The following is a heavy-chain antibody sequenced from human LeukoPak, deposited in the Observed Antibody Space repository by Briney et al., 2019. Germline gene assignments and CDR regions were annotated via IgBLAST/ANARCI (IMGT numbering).Heavy chain of an antibody. D-gene: IGHD6-13*01. J-gene: IGHJ4*02. CDR1: GYTFTSYY. V-gene: IGHV1-46*01. CDR3: ARVGVVQQTFDY. CDR2: INPSGGST. Sequence: ASVKVSCKASGYTFTSYYMHWVRQAPGQGLEWMGIINPSGGSTSYAQKFQGRVTMTRDMSTSTVYMELSSLRSEDTAVYYCARVGVVQQTFDYWGQGTLVTVSS.